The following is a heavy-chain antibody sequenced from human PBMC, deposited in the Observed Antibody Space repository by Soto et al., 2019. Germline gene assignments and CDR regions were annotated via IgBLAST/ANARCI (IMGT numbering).Heavy chain of an antibody. Sequence: QVQLQESGPGLVKPSETLSLTCTVSGGSISSYYWSWIRQPPGKGLEWIGYIYYSGSTNYNPSLKSRVTISVDTSENQFSLKLSSVIAADTAVYYCARGDGFGMDVWGQGTTVTVSS. CDR1: GGSISSYY. D-gene: IGHD4-17*01. CDR3: ARGDGFGMDV. CDR2: IYYSGST. V-gene: IGHV4-59*01. J-gene: IGHJ6*02.